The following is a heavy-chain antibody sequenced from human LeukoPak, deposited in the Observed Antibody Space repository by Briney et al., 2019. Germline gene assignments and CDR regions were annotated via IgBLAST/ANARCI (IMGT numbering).Heavy chain of an antibody. D-gene: IGHD6-19*01. CDR3: ARARSSGWVIDS. CDR2: IWYDGSNK. Sequence: GGSLRLSCAASGFTFSHYGMNWVRQAPGKGLEWVAVIWYDGSNKYYADSVQGRFTISRDNAKNSLYLQMNSLRDEDTAVYFCARARSSGWVIDSWGQGTLVTVSS. V-gene: IGHV3-33*08. J-gene: IGHJ4*02. CDR1: GFTFSHYG.